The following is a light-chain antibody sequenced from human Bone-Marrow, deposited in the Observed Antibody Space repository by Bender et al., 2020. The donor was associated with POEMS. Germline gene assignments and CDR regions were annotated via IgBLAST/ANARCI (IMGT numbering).Light chain of an antibody. CDR1: SSNIGAGLD. V-gene: IGLV1-40*01. Sequence: QSVLTQPPSVSGAPGQRVTISCTGDSSNIGAGLDVHWYQVLPGTAPKLLIYSNNNRPSGVPDRFSGSKSGTSASLAITGLQAEDEADYYCSSYTSGSKLFGTGTKVTVL. J-gene: IGLJ1*01. CDR3: SSYTSGSKL. CDR2: SNN.